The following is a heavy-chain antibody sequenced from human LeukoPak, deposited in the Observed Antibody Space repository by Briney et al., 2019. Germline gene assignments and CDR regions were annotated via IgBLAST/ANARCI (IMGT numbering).Heavy chain of an antibody. CDR2: IIPILGIA. Sequence: ASVKVSCKASGGTFSSYTFSWVGQAPGQGLEGMGRIIPILGIANFAQKFQGTVTITADKSTSTAYMELSSLRSEDTAVYYCARVRAGTTSYYYYGMDVWGQGTTVTVSS. D-gene: IGHD1-1*01. CDR3: ARVRAGTTSYYYYGMDV. J-gene: IGHJ6*02. CDR1: GGTFSSYT. V-gene: IGHV1-69*02.